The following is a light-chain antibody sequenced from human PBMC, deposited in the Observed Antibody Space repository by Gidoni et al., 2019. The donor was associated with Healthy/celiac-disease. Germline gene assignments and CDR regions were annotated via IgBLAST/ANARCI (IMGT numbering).Light chain of an antibody. CDR3: QQSYSTPIT. Sequence: QSPSSLSASVGDRVTITCRASQSISSYLNWYQQKPGKAPKLLIYAASSLQSGVPSRFSGSGSGTDFTLTISSLQPEDFATYYCQQSYSTPITFGQXTRLEIK. CDR2: AAS. J-gene: IGKJ5*01. CDR1: QSISSY. V-gene: IGKV1-39*01.